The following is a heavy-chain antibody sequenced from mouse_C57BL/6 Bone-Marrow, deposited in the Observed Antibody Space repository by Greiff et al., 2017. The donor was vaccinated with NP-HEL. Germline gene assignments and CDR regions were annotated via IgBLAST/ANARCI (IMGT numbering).Heavy chain of an antibody. CDR3: ARTPFTTVVADYAMDY. V-gene: IGHV1-9*01. Sequence: VQLQQSGAELMKPGASVKLSCKATGYTFTGYWIEWVKQRPGHGLEWIGEILPGSGSTNYNEKFKGKATFTADTSSNTAYMQLSSLTTEDSAIYYCARTPFTTVVADYAMDYWGQGTSVTVSS. D-gene: IGHD1-1*01. CDR2: ILPGSGST. CDR1: GYTFTGYW. J-gene: IGHJ4*01.